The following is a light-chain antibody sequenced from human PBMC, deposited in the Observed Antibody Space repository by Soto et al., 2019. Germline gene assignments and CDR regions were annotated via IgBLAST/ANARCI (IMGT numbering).Light chain of an antibody. Sequence: DVWITQSPLSLPVTLGQPASISCRSNQGRVHSDGIAYFSWFQQRPGRSPRRLIYKVSNRDSGVPARFSGSGSGTDFALKISRVEAEDVGVYYCMEGTHWPISCGQGTRRAIK. J-gene: IGKJ5*01. CDR1: QGRVHSDGIAY. CDR3: MEGTHWPIS. CDR2: KVS. V-gene: IGKV2-30*02.